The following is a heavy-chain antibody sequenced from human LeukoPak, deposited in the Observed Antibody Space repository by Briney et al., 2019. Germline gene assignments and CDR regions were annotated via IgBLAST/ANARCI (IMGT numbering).Heavy chain of an antibody. Sequence: PGGSLRLSWAASGFTFGMHSMNWVRQAPGKGREWVASMSSRSSHIYYADSVKGRFPISRDNAKNSLYLQMNSLRAEDTAVYYCARVPPDQGAEVGAFDIWGQGTMVTVSS. V-gene: IGHV3-21*01. CDR2: MSSRSSHI. D-gene: IGHD4/OR15-4a*01. CDR3: ARVPPDQGAEVGAFDI. CDR1: GFTFGMHS. J-gene: IGHJ3*02.